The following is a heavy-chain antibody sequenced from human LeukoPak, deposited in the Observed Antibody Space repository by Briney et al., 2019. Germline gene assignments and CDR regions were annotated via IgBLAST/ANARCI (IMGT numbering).Heavy chain of an antibody. V-gene: IGHV3-23*01. Sequence: GGSLRLSCAASGFTFSNFGMSWVRQAPEKGLEWDSSVTISGDNTYYAESVKGRFTISRDNSKGTLYLLMSSLRADDTAVYYCARGRGRNPSDYYYYMDVWGKGTTVTISS. CDR3: ARGRGRNPSDYYYYMDV. CDR2: VTISGDNT. D-gene: IGHD2-15*01. J-gene: IGHJ6*03. CDR1: GFTFSNFG.